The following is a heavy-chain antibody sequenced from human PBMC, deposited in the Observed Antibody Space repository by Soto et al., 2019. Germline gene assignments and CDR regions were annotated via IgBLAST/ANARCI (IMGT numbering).Heavy chain of an antibody. V-gene: IGHV1-3*01. D-gene: IGHD3-22*01. CDR2: INAGNGNT. J-gene: IGHJ3*02. Sequence: ASVKVSCKASGYTFTSYAMHWVRQAPGQRLEWMVWINAGNGNTKYSQKFQGRVTITRDTSASTAYMELSSLRSEDTAVYYCARDYYDSSGRALSAFDIWGQGTMVTVSS. CDR3: ARDYYDSSGRALSAFDI. CDR1: GYTFTSYA.